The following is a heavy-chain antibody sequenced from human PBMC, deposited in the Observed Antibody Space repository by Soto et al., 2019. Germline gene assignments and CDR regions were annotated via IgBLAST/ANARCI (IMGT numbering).Heavy chain of an antibody. Sequence: PSETLSLTCPLSGASISGSYYYWARLRQSPGKGPEWIGSVFYTGFTSYNPSLESRFSVSVDTAQSQFSLKLSAVSAAETAVYSCATSQKGYNWNFFDHWGQGALVTVSS. CDR2: VFYTGFT. V-gene: IGHV4-39*01. J-gene: IGHJ4*02. CDR3: ATSQKGYNWNFFDH. CDR1: GASISGSYYY. D-gene: IGHD1-20*01.